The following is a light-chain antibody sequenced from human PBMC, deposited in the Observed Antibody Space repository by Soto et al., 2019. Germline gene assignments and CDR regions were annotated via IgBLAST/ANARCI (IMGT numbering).Light chain of an antibody. CDR2: DAS. CDR1: QTISSY. Sequence: DIQMTQSPSSLSASVGDRVTITCRARQTISSYLNWYQQKPGKAPKLLIYDASSLQSGVPSRFSGSGSGTDFTLTISSLQPEYFDTYYCQQSYSTPPLTFGQGTKVEIK. J-gene: IGKJ1*01. V-gene: IGKV1-39*01. CDR3: QQSYSTPPLT.